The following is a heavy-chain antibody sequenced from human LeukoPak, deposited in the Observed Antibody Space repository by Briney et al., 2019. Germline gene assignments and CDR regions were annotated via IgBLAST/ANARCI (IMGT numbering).Heavy chain of an antibody. V-gene: IGHV3-74*01. D-gene: IGHD2-2*02. CDR1: GFTFSRYW. CDR3: AKGGRNDIVVVPAAIRYYYYGMDV. Sequence: PGGSLRLSCAASGFTFSRYWMHWVRQAPGKGLVWVSRIKNDGTSTSYADSVKGRFTISRDNSKNTLYLQMNSLRAEDTAVYYCAKGGRNDIVVVPAAIRYYYYGMDVWGQGTTVTVSS. CDR2: IKNDGTST. J-gene: IGHJ6*02.